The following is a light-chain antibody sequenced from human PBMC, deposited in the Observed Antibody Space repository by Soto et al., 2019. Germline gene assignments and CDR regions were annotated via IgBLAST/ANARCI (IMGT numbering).Light chain of an antibody. J-gene: IGKJ5*01. Sequence: EIVMTQSPATLSVSPGERASLSCRASQSVAIYVAWYQQKPGQAPKVLIYGASTRATGIPARFSGSGSGTDFTLTVSSLQSEDFAVYDCQQYNKWPPTFGQGTRLEIK. CDR2: GAS. V-gene: IGKV3-15*01. CDR3: QQYNKWPPT. CDR1: QSVAIY.